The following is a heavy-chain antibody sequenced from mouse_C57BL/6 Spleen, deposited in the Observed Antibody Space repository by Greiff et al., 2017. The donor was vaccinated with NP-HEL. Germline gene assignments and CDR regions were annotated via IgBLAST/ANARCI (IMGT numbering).Heavy chain of an antibody. CDR1: GYTFTSYW. CDR2: IHPNSGST. Sequence: QVQLQQPGAELVKPGASVKLSCKASGYTFTSYWMHWVKQRPGQGLEWIGMIHPNSGSTNYNEKFKSKATLTVDKSSSTAYMQLSSLTSEDSAVYYCARLENGYLYFDYWGQGTTLTVSS. J-gene: IGHJ2*01. CDR3: ARLENGYLYFDY. D-gene: IGHD2-2*01. V-gene: IGHV1-64*01.